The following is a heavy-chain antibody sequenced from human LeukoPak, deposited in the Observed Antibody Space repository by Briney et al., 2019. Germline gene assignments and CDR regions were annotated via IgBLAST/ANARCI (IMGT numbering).Heavy chain of an antibody. CDR1: GFTFSGYS. Sequence: GGYLRLSSAASGFTFSGYSMNWVRQGPGHGLEGVSSISSSSSYISYADSVKGRFTISTDNAKNSLYLQMNSLRAEDTAVYYCARDGVLGYCSGGSCHELDYWGQGTLVTVSS. V-gene: IGHV3-21*01. D-gene: IGHD2-15*01. J-gene: IGHJ4*02. CDR3: ARDGVLGYCSGGSCHELDY. CDR2: ISSSSSYI.